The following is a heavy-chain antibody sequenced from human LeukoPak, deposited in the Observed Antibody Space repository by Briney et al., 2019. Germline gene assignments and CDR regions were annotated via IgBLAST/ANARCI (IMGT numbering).Heavy chain of an antibody. CDR1: GFPFSSYA. CDR3: PTPAPYVDIVATIPYYFDY. V-gene: IGHV3-23*01. Sequence: GGSLRLSCAASGFPFSSYAMSWVRQAPGKGLEWVSAIRGCGGSTYYADSVKGRFTISRDNSKNTLYLQMNSLKTEDTAVYYCPTPAPYVDIVATIPYYFDYWGQGTLVTVSS. J-gene: IGHJ4*02. CDR2: IRGCGGST. D-gene: IGHD5-12*01.